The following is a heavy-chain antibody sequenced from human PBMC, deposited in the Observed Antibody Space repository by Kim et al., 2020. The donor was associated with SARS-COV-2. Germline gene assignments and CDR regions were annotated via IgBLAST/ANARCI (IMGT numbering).Heavy chain of an antibody. CDR3: ARDLFRSESVPPAYFDY. V-gene: IGHV3-11*05. D-gene: IGHD2-2*01. J-gene: IGHJ4*02. Sequence: VKGRFPTPRDNAKNSLYLQMNSLRAEDTALYYCARDLFRSESVPPAYFDYWGQGTLVTVSS.